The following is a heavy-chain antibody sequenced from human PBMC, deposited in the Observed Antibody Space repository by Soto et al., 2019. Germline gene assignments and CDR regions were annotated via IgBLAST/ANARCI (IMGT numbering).Heavy chain of an antibody. V-gene: IGHV4-34*01. CDR3: ARVRQRITIFGVVISTAMIAY. CDR1: GGSFSGYY. D-gene: IGHD3-3*01. J-gene: IGHJ4*02. Sequence: SETLSLTCAVYGGSFSGYYWSWIRQPPGKGLEWIGEINHSGSTNYNPSLKSRVTISVDTSKNQFSLKLSSVTAADTAVYYCARVRQRITIFGVVISTAMIAYWGQGTLVIVSS. CDR2: INHSGST.